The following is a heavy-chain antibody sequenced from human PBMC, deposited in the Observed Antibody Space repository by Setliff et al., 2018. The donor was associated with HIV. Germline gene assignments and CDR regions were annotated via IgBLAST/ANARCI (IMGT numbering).Heavy chain of an antibody. Sequence: GGSLRLSCTASGFTFNIYSMNWVRQAPGKGLEWVSVIYGGGTTHYADSVKGRFTISRDNSKNTVYLQMNSLRVEDTAVYYCARELYREWDYWGQGTLVTVS. V-gene: IGHV3-66*02. CDR1: GFTFNIYS. CDR2: IYGGGTT. J-gene: IGHJ4*02. D-gene: IGHD3-10*01. CDR3: ARELYREWDY.